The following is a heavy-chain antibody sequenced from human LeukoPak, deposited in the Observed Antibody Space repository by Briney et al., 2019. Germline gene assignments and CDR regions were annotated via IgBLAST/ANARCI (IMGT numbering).Heavy chain of an antibody. CDR3: AREFGDRGYDFWSGYIDY. CDR1: GGTFSSYA. V-gene: IGHV1-69*13. J-gene: IGHJ4*02. D-gene: IGHD3-3*01. Sequence: SVKVSCKASGGTFSSYAISWVRQAPGQGLEWMGGIIRIFGTANYAQKFQGRVTITADESTSTAYMELSSLRSEDTAVYYCAREFGDRGYDFWSGYIDYWGQGTLVTVSS. CDR2: IIRIFGTA.